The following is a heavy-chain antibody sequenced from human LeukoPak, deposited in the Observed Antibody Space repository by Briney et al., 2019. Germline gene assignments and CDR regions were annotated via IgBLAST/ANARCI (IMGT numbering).Heavy chain of an antibody. J-gene: IGHJ4*02. Sequence: PSETLSLTCTVSGYSISSGYYWGWIRQPPGKGLEWIGSIYHSGSTYYNPSLKSRVTISVDTSKNQFSLKLSSVTAADTAVYYCARGPGRGYSYGYEGDYWGQGTLVTVSS. V-gene: IGHV4-38-2*02. D-gene: IGHD5-18*01. CDR3: ARGPGRGYSYGYEGDY. CDR2: IYHSGST. CDR1: GYSISSGYY.